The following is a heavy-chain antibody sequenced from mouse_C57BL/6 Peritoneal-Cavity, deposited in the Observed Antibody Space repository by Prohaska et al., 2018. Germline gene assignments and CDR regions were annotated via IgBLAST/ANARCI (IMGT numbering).Heavy chain of an antibody. V-gene: IGHV1-61*01. CDR1: GYTFTSYW. Sequence: QVQLQQPGAELVRPGSSVKLSCKASGYTFTSYWMDWVKQRPGQGLEWIGNIYPSDSETHYNQKLEDKATLTLEKYSSTAYMQLSSLTSEDSAVYYCACNYDAMDYWGQGTSVTVSS. D-gene: IGHD2-1*01. J-gene: IGHJ4*01. CDR2: IYPSDSET. CDR3: ACNYDAMDY.